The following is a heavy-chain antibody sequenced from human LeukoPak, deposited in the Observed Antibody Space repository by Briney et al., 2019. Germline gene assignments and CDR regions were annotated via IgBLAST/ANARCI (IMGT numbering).Heavy chain of an antibody. D-gene: IGHD6-19*01. CDR2: ISHGGDSA. V-gene: IGHV3-23*01. J-gene: IGHJ4*02. CDR1: GFTFSTYA. CDR3: AKGRSGWYEGLDY. Sequence: PGGSLRLPCTASGFTFSTYAMTWVRQAPGKGLEWVSVISHGGDSAWYADSVKGRFTISRDNSKSTLFLQMNSLRADDTAIYYCAKGRSGWYEGLDYWGQGILVTVSS.